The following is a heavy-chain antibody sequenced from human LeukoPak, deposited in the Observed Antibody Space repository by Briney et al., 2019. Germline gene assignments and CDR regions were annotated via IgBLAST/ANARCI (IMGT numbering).Heavy chain of an antibody. CDR3: ARERTMVRGMSWFDP. CDR2: IYHSGST. Sequence: PSGTLSLTCAVSGGSISSSNWWSWVRQPPGKGLEWIGEIYHSGSTNYNPSLKSRVTISVDTSKNQFSLKLSSVTAADTAVYYCARERTMVRGMSWFDPWGQGTLITVSS. J-gene: IGHJ5*02. D-gene: IGHD3-10*01. V-gene: IGHV4-4*02. CDR1: GGSISSSNW.